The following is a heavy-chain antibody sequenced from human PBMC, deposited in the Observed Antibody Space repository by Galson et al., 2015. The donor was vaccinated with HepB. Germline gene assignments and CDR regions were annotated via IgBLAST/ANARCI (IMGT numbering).Heavy chain of an antibody. D-gene: IGHD2-15*01. J-gene: IGHJ5*02. CDR2: IDNDGTGT. CDR3: ARRRCIGASCYPDS. CDR1: GFTFRSYW. V-gene: IGHV3-74*01. Sequence: LRLSCAASGFTFRSYWMHWVRQAPGKGLVWVSRIDNDGTGTDYGDSVKGRFTISRDNAKNTLYLVMSSLRADDTAVYFCARRRCIGASCYPDSWGQGTLVTVSS.